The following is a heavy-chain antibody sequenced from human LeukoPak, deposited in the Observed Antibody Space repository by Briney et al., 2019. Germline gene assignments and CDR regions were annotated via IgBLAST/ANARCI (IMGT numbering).Heavy chain of an antibody. J-gene: IGHJ4*02. V-gene: IGHV4-4*07. D-gene: IGHD4/OR15-4a*01. CDR3: ARHMPASVGALNYFDY. CDR2: IYNSGNT. CDR1: GGSISRYY. Sequence: MTSETLSLTCTVSGGSISRYYWSWIRQPGGKGLEWIGHIYNSGNTNYNPSLKSRVTMSVDTSKNQISLKLNSMTAAGTAVYFCARHMPASVGALNYFDYWGQGTLVTVSS.